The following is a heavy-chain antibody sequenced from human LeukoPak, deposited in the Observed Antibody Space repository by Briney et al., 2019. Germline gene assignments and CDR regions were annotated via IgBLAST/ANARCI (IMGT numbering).Heavy chain of an antibody. CDR3: ARDERLLSFLK. CDR2: ITGSGGST. D-gene: IGHD3-3*01. Sequence: GGSLRLSCAASGFTFSTYSMSWVRQAPGKGLEWVSGITGSGGSTYYADSVKGRFTISRDNSKNTLYLQMNSLRAEDTAIYYCARDERLLSFLKWGQGTLVTVSS. CDR1: GFTFSTYS. V-gene: IGHV3-23*01. J-gene: IGHJ4*02.